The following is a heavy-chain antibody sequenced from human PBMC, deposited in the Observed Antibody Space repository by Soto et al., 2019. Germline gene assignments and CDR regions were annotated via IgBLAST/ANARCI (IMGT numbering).Heavy chain of an antibody. J-gene: IGHJ6*03. Sequence: SVKVSCKASGGTFSSYTISWVRQAPGHGLEWMGRIIPILGIANYAQKFQGRVTITADKSTSTAYMELSSLRSEDTAVYYCARGEGSGSYFHYYYYMDGRGKGTTVTLSS. CDR2: IIPILGIA. V-gene: IGHV1-69*02. CDR1: GGTFSSYT. D-gene: IGHD3-10*01. CDR3: ARGEGSGSYFHYYYYMDG.